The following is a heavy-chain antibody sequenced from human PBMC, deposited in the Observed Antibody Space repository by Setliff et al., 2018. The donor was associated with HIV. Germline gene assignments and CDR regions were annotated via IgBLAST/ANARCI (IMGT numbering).Heavy chain of an antibody. J-gene: IGHJ5*02. Sequence: GASVKVSCKASGYSFIDYFVHWVRQAPGQGPEWMGWISPYDGSRRISQKFRGRVTMTTDTSVSTAYLELSWLTSDDTAVYYCARAHFLVAMTRNWFDPWGQGTLVTVSS. CDR2: ISPYDGSR. CDR1: GYSFIDYF. D-gene: IGHD5-12*01. CDR3: ARAHFLVAMTRNWFDP. V-gene: IGHV1-2*02.